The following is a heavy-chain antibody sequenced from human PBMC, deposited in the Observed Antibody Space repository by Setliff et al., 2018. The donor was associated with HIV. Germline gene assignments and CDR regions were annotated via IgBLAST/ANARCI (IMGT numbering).Heavy chain of an antibody. J-gene: IGHJ5*02. D-gene: IGHD2-2*01. Sequence: ASVKVSCKASGYTFTSYGIGWVRQAPGQGLEWMGWISPYNGHTNYAQKLQGRVTMTTDTSTSTTYMELTSLRSDDTAVYYCARWSCGRAPCYDSPYNWFDPWGQGTLVTVSS. CDR2: ISPYNGHT. V-gene: IGHV1-18*01. CDR1: GYTFTSYG. CDR3: ARWSCGRAPCYDSPYNWFDP.